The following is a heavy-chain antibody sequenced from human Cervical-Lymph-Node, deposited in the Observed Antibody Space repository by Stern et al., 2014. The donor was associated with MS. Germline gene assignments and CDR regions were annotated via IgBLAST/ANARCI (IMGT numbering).Heavy chain of an antibody. J-gene: IGHJ6*02. V-gene: IGHV4-59*01. CDR3: ARAPYDFTNWYGMDV. CDR1: GGSISSYY. D-gene: IGHD1-1*01. CDR2: IYVSGST. Sequence: QVQLQESGPGLVKPSETLSLTCIVSGGSISSYYWSWIRQPPGKGLEWMGHIYVSGSTDYNPSLQSRVTMSADISKNQISLRLSSVPAADTAVYYCARAPYDFTNWYGMDVWGQGTTVTVSS.